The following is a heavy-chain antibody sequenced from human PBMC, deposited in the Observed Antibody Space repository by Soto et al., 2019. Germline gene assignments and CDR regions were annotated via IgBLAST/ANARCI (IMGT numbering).Heavy chain of an antibody. V-gene: IGHV3-30-3*01. D-gene: IGHD6-19*01. J-gene: IGHJ6*02. CDR3: TRCRISVAGALYGMDV. Sequence: PGGSLRLSCAASGFTFNLFTFHWVRQAPGRGLEWVAVVSHVDDNKYYADSVGGRFTISRDNSRSIAYLQMNSLKIEDTAVYYCTRCRISVAGALYGMDVWGQGTTVTVSS. CDR2: VSHVDDNK. CDR1: GFTFNLFT.